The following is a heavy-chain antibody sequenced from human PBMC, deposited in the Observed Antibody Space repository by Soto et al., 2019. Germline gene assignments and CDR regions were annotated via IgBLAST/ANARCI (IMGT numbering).Heavy chain of an antibody. D-gene: IGHD6-13*01. V-gene: IGHV1-18*01. CDR2: ISAYNGNT. J-gene: IGHJ5*02. CDR1: GYTFTSYG. Sequence: QVQLVKSGAEVKKPGASVKVSCKASGYTFTSYGISWVRQAPVQGLEWMGWISAYNGNTNYAQKLQGRVTMTTDTSTSTAYMELRSLRSDDTAVYYCARRGEGKDSSSWYWFDPWGQGTLVTVSS. CDR3: ARRGEGKDSSSWYWFDP.